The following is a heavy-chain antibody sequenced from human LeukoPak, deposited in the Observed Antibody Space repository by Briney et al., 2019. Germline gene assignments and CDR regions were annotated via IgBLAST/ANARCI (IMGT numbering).Heavy chain of an antibody. Sequence: GGSLRLSCAASGFTFSTFAMLWVRQPRGKGLEWVSSIFPSGGEIHYADSVRGRFTISRDNSKSTLSLQMNSLRAKDTAIYYCVTYRQVMLPFEAWGQGTLVTVSP. CDR2: IFPSGGEI. V-gene: IGHV3-23*01. J-gene: IGHJ5*02. CDR1: GFTFSTFA. D-gene: IGHD5-18*01. CDR3: VTYRQVMLPFEA.